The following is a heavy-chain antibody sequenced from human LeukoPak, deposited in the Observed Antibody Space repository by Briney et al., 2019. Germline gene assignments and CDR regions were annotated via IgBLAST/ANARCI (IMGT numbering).Heavy chain of an antibody. D-gene: IGHD5-18*01. Sequence: SGTLALTFGVSGGSIPKTKYLPWVRQPPGKGLEWIGEVNLQGSTNYNPSLMGRVAIAVDTPENHISLQLASVTAADTAVYYCARGGGPYSPLDHWGQGTLVTVSS. CDR1: GGSIPKTKY. J-gene: IGHJ4*02. CDR2: VNLQGST. V-gene: IGHV4-4*02. CDR3: ARGGGPYSPLDH.